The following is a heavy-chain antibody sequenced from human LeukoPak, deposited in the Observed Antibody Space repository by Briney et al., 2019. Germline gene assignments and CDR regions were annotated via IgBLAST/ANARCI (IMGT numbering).Heavy chain of an antibody. CDR1: GFTFGKYW. Sequence: GGSLRLSCVASGFTFGKYWMSWVRQAPGKGLEWVANIKLDGSEKNYVDSVKGRFTISRDNTKNSLYLQMNSLRAEDTAVYYCAKTRPLDSSSWSHGDYWGQGTLVTVSS. CDR2: IKLDGSEK. V-gene: IGHV3-7*03. CDR3: AKTRPLDSSSWSHGDY. D-gene: IGHD6-13*01. J-gene: IGHJ4*02.